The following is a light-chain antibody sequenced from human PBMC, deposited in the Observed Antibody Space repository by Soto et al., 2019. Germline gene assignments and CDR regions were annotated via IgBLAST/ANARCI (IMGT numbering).Light chain of an antibody. CDR2: GAS. Sequence: EIVMTQSPATLSVSPGERATLSCRASQSVSSNLAWYQQNPGQAPRLLIYGASTRATGIPARFSGSGSGTEFTLTISSLQYEDFAVYYCQQYNNWPLTFGGGTKVEIK. CDR3: QQYNNWPLT. V-gene: IGKV3D-15*01. CDR1: QSVSSN. J-gene: IGKJ4*01.